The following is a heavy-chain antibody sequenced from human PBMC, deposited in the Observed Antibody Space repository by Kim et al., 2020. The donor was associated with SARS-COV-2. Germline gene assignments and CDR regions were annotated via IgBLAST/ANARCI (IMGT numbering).Heavy chain of an antibody. V-gene: IGHV1-69*13. CDR2: IIPIFGTA. Sequence: SVKVSCKASGGTFSSYAISWVRQAPGQGLEWMGGIIPIFGTANYAQKFQGRVTITADESTSTAYMELSSLRSEDTAVYYCARDGRYYYGSGSFAGQYYGMDVWGQGTTVTVSS. CDR3: ARDGRYYYGSGSFAGQYYGMDV. J-gene: IGHJ6*02. CDR1: GGTFSSYA. D-gene: IGHD3-10*01.